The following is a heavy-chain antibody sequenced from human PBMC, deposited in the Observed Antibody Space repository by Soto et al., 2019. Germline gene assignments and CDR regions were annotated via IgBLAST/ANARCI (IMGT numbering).Heavy chain of an antibody. CDR2: IIPTFGTA. CDR3: ARDKRPRSIAAADPYDYYGMDV. J-gene: IGHJ6*02. V-gene: IGHV1-69*01. Sequence: KVCYKSIAGTFSSYSINWWRQAPGRGVEWLGGIIPTFGTANYAHKFQGSVTITADESTSTAYMELSSLRSEDTAVYYCARDKRPRSIAAADPYDYYGMDVWGQGTTVTVSS. D-gene: IGHD6-13*01. CDR1: AGTFSSYS.